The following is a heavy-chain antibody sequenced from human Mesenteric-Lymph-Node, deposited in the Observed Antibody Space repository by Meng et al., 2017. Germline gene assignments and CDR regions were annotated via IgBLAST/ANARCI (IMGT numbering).Heavy chain of an antibody. CDR3: ARAPSVCGGDCYNFDY. J-gene: IGHJ4*02. CDR1: GFTFSSYW. V-gene: IGHV3-7*01. D-gene: IGHD2-21*02. Sequence: GGSLRLSCAASGFTFSSYWMSWVRQAPGKGLEWVANIKQDGSEKYYVDSVKGRFTISRDNSKNTLYLQMNSLRAEDTAVYYCARAPSVCGGDCYNFDYWGQGTLVTVSS. CDR2: IKQDGSEK.